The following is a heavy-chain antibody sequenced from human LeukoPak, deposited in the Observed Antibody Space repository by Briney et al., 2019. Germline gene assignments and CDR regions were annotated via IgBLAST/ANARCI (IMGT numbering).Heavy chain of an antibody. CDR1: GSTFTTYC. V-gene: IGHV5-51*01. Sequence: LGESPQISCQGSGSTFTTYCSGCVRQLPGKGREWMGIIHTDDSDTRYSPSVQVQVTISVDKSISTAYLQWSSLKASDTAIYYCARWYYQRSGTSNFFDYWGQGTLVTVSS. D-gene: IGHD3-10*01. CDR2: IHTDDSDT. J-gene: IGHJ4*02. CDR3: ARWYYQRSGTSNFFDY.